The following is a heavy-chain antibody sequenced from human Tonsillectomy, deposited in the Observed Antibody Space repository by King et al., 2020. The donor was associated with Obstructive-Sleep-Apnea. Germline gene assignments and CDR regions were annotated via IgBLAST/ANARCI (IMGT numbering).Heavy chain of an antibody. CDR3: ARGEAVAGIDY. CDR1: GASISTPSW. D-gene: IGHD6-19*01. V-gene: IGHV4-4*02. Sequence: QLQESGPRLVKPSETLSLTCAVSGASISTPSWWTWVRQPPGKGLEWIGETYYSGTTNYSPSLKSRVSILVDKSKNQLSLNLTSVTAADTAVYYCARGEAVAGIDYWGQGTLVTVSS. CDR2: TYYSGTT. J-gene: IGHJ4*02.